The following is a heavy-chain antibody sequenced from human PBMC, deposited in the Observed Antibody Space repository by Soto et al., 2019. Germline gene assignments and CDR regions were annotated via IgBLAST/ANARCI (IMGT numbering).Heavy chain of an antibody. CDR3: ARNGATPYYYGMDV. J-gene: IGHJ6*02. D-gene: IGHD1-26*01. CDR2: INAGNGNT. Sequence: QVQLVQSGAEEKKPGASVKVSCKASGYTFTSYAMHWVRQAPGHRLEWMGWINAGNGNTKYSQKFQGRVTITRDTSASTAYMELSSLRSEDTAVYYCARNGATPYYYGMDVWGQGTTVTVSS. V-gene: IGHV1-3*05. CDR1: GYTFTSYA.